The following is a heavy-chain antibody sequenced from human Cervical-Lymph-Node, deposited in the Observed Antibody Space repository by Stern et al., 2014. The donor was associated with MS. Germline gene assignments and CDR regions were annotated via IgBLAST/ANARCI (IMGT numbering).Heavy chain of an antibody. D-gene: IGHD3-10*01. Sequence: EVQLVESGGGLVQPGESLTLSCVASGFTFSVYWMSWVRRAPGKGLEWVANIRDDGSDKYYVDSVKGRFTISRDNAKNSLYLQMNSLRGEDTAVYFCGRFTRGSPSDYWGQGTQVTVSP. J-gene: IGHJ4*02. V-gene: IGHV3-7*01. CDR3: GRFTRGSPSDY. CDR2: IRDDGSDK. CDR1: GFTFSVYW.